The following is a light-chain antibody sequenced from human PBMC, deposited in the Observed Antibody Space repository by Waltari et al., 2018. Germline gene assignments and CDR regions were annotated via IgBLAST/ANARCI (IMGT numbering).Light chain of an antibody. CDR3: QQYGDSPWT. Sequence: EIVLTQSSGTLSLSPGERATLSCRASQSVTSSYLAWYQQKPGQAPRLLIYGASSRATGIPDRFSGSGSETDFTLTISRLEPEDFAVYYCQQYGDSPWTFGQGTKVEIK. CDR1: QSVTSSY. J-gene: IGKJ1*01. CDR2: GAS. V-gene: IGKV3-20*01.